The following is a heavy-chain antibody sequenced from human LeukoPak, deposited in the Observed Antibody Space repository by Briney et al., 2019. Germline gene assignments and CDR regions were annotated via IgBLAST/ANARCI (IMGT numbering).Heavy chain of an antibody. CDR1: GGTFSSYA. CDR3: ARSSSRGDGYYYGMDV. Sequence: SVKVSCKASGGTFSSYAISWVRQAPGQGLEWMGGIIPIFGTANYAQKFQGRVTITADESTSTAYMELSSLRSEDTAVYYCARSSSRGDGYYYGMDVWGQGTTVTVSS. J-gene: IGHJ6*02. D-gene: IGHD5-24*01. V-gene: IGHV1-69*13. CDR2: IIPIFGTA.